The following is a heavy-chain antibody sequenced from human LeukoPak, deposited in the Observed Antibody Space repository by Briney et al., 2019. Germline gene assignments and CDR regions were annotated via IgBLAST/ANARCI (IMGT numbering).Heavy chain of an antibody. J-gene: IGHJ4*02. D-gene: IGHD2-15*01. V-gene: IGHV1-46*01. Sequence: ASVKVSCKASGYTFTSYYMHWVRQAPGQGLEWMGIINPNVGSTSYAQKFQGGVTMTRDTSTSTVYMELSSLRSEDPAVYYCARDPRLTKAYCSGGSCYSPYYFDYWGQGTLVTVSS. CDR1: GYTFTSYY. CDR3: ARDPRLTKAYCSGGSCYSPYYFDY. CDR2: INPNVGST.